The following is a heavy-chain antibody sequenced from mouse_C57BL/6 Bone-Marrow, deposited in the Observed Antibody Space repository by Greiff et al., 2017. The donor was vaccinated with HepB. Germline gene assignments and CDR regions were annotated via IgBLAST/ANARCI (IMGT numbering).Heavy chain of an antibody. J-gene: IGHJ1*03. V-gene: IGHV5-17*01. CDR2: ISSGSSTI. Sequence: EVQRVESGGGLVKPGGSLKLSCAASGFTFSDYGMHWVRQAPEKGLEWVAYISSGSSTIYYADTVKGRFTISRDSAKNTLFLQMTSLRSEDTAMYYCARIYDGYYWYFDVWGTGTTVTVSS. D-gene: IGHD2-3*01. CDR1: GFTFSDYG. CDR3: ARIYDGYYWYFDV.